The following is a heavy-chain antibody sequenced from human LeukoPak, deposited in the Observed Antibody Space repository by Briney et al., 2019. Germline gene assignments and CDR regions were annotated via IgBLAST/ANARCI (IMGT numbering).Heavy chain of an antibody. CDR1: GGSFSGYY. CDR3: ARGSIAARLNYFDY. J-gene: IGHJ4*02. D-gene: IGHD6-6*01. CDR2: INHSGST. Sequence: SETLSLTCAVYGGSFSGYYWSWIRQPPGKGLEWVGEINHSGSTNYNPSLKRRVTISVDTSKNQFSLKLSSVTAADTAVYYCARGSIAARLNYFDYWGQGTLVTVSS. V-gene: IGHV4-34*01.